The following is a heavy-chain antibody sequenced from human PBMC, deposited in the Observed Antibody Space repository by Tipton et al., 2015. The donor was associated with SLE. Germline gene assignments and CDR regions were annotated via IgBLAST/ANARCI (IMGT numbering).Heavy chain of an antibody. CDR3: ARVNSSSWYLFDY. J-gene: IGHJ4*02. CDR1: GYTFTSYG. Sequence: QSGAEVKKPGASVKVSCKASGYTFTSYGISWVRQAPGQGLEWMGIINPSGGSTSYAQKFQGRVTMTRDTSTSTVYMELSSLRSEDTAVYYCARVNSSSWYLFDYWGQGTLVTVSS. D-gene: IGHD6-13*01. CDR2: INPSGGST. V-gene: IGHV1-46*01.